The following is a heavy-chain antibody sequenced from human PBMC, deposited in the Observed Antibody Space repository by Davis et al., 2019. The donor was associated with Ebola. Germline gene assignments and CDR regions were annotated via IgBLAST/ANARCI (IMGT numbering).Heavy chain of an antibody. V-gene: IGHV3-7*01. J-gene: IGHJ6*02. D-gene: IGHD3-9*01. CDR1: GFTFSNYA. Sequence: PGGSLRLSCAASGFTFSNYAMSWVRQAPGKGLEWVANIKQDGSEKYYVDSVKGRFTISRDNAKNSLYLQMNSLRAEDTAVYYCARDRYDILTGYHYYYYGMDVWGQGTTVTVSS. CDR3: ARDRYDILTGYHYYYYGMDV. CDR2: IKQDGSEK.